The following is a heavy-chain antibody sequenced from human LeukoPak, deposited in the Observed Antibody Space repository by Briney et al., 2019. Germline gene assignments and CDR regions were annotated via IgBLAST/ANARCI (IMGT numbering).Heavy chain of an antibody. D-gene: IGHD2-2*02. CDR2: IRSKANSYAT. Sequence: PGGSLRLSCAASGFTFSGSAMHWVRQASGKGLEWVGRIRSKANSYATAYAASVKGRFTISRDDSKNTAYLQMNSLKTEGTAVYYCTRLVGGYCSSTSCYTSDYWGQGTLVTVSS. V-gene: IGHV3-73*01. CDR3: TRLVGGYCSSTSCYTSDY. CDR1: GFTFSGSA. J-gene: IGHJ4*02.